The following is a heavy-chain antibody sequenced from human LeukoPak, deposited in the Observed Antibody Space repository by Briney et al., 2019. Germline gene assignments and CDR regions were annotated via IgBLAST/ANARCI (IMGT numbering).Heavy chain of an antibody. CDR1: GFTFSSYS. CDR3: ARDYYDSSGYPYFDY. CDR2: ISSSSSYI. Sequence: PGGSLRLSCAASGFTFSSYSMNWVRQAPGKGLEGVSSISSSSSYIYYADSVKGRFTISRDNAKNSLYLQMNSLRAEDTAVYYCARDYYDSSGYPYFDYWGQGTLVTVSS. J-gene: IGHJ4*02. D-gene: IGHD3-22*01. V-gene: IGHV3-21*01.